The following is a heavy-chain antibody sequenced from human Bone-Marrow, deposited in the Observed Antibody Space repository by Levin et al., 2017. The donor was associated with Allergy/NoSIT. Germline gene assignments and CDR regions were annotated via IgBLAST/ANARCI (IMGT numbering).Heavy chain of an antibody. V-gene: IGHV3-23*01. D-gene: IGHD6-19*01. J-gene: IGHJ4*02. Sequence: GESLKISCAGSGFSFSNYGMTWVRQAPGKGLEWVSGFADTGGTYYADSVKGRFTISRDNSKNTLYLEMNSLRAEDTAVYYCAKDIGRSNGWTKPAYNDYWGQGTLVTVSS. CDR1: GFSFSNYG. CDR2: FADTGGT. CDR3: AKDIGRSNGWTKPAYNDY.